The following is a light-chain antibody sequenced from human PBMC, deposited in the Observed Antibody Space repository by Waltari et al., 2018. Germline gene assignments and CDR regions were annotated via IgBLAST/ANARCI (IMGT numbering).Light chain of an antibody. Sequence: DAVMTQSPLSLPVTLGQPASISCRSSQSLVFSDGNIYLNWFQQRPGQSPRRLIYKVSNRDSGVPDRVSGSGSGTDFTLKISRVEAEDVGGVYYCMQGTHWPYTFGQGTRLEI. V-gene: IGKV2-30*01. J-gene: IGKJ2*01. CDR1: QSLVFSDGNIY. CDR3: MQGTHWPYT. CDR2: KVS.